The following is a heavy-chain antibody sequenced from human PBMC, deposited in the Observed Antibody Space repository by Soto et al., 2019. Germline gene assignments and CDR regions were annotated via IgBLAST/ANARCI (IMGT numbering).Heavy chain of an antibody. J-gene: IGHJ3*02. Sequence: EVQLVESGGGLVTPGGSLRLSCAASGFTFSSYSMNWVRQAPGKGLEWVSSISSSSSYIYYADSVKGRFTISRDNAKNSLYLQMNSLRAEDTAVYYCARDHGLSSYAFDIWGQGTMVTVSS. CDR2: ISSSSSYI. CDR3: ARDHGLSSYAFDI. D-gene: IGHD2-15*01. CDR1: GFTFSSYS. V-gene: IGHV3-21*01.